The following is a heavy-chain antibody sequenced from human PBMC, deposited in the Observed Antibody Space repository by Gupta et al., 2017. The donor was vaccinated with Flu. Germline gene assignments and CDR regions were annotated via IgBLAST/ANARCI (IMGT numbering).Heavy chain of an antibody. V-gene: IGHV4-30-2*01. D-gene: IGHD2-8*02. CDR2: INHDGNT. Sequence: WNGIRRPAGKGLEGIGYINHDGNTYYNTAFEGRVTMSLDRANSRFSMKMKSLTAADSAIDFCASYLMYCHDASCPDYFDFWGQGTLVTVSS. J-gene: IGHJ4*02. CDR3: ASYLMYCHDASCPDYFDF.